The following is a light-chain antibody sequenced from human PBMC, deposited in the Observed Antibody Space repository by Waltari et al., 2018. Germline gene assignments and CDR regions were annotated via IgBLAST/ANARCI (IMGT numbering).Light chain of an antibody. CDR2: GNS. CDR3: QSYDSSLSGWV. Sequence: QSVLTQPPSASGAPGPRVTIPCTGSSSNIGAGYDVHWYQQLPGTAPKLLIYGNSNRPSGVPDRFSGSKSGTSASLAITGLQAEDEADYYCQSYDSSLSGWVFGGGTKLTVL. J-gene: IGLJ2*01. V-gene: IGLV1-40*01. CDR1: SSNIGAGYD.